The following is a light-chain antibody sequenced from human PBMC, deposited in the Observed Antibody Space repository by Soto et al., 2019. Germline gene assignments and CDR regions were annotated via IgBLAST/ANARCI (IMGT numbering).Light chain of an antibody. CDR3: QQNQDIPPT. CDR1: QSIDTY. Sequence: DIQMTQSPSSLSASVGDRVTVTCRASQSIDTYLNWYQQRPGQAPKLLIYVASTLQSGVPSRFSGSGSGTHFTINISSIQPEDFATYYCQQNQDIPPTFGQGTRVERK. V-gene: IGKV1-39*01. CDR2: VAS. J-gene: IGKJ1*01.